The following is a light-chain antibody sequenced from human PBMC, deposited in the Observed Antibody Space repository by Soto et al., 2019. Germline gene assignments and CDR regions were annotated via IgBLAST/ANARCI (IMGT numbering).Light chain of an antibody. CDR1: SSDVGNYDY. CDR3: SSYAGSSNV. V-gene: IGLV2-8*01. CDR2: EVN. J-gene: IGLJ1*01. Sequence: QSALTQPASVSGSPGQSITISCTGSSSDVGNYDYVSWYQQHPDKAPKLMIYEVNKRPSGVPDRFSGSKSGNTASLTVSGLQAEDEADYYCSSYAGSSNVFGTGTKLTVL.